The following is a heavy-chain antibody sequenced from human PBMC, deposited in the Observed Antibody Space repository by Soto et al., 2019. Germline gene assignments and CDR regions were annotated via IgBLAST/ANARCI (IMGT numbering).Heavy chain of an antibody. CDR2: INHSGST. J-gene: IGHJ4*02. D-gene: IGHD5-18*01. CDR3: ARKRGYSYGVDY. V-gene: IGHV4-34*01. Sequence: SEPLSLTCTVYGGSFSGYYWSWIRQPPGKGLEWIGEINHSGSTNYNPSLKSRVTISVDTSKNQFSLNLSSVTAADTAVYYCARKRGYSYGVDYWGQGTLVTVSS. CDR1: GGSFSGYY.